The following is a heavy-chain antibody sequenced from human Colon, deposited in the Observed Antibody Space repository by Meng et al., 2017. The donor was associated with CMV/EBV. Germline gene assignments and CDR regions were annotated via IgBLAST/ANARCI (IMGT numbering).Heavy chain of an antibody. Sequence: GESLKISCVVSGFTFSHYEMNWVRQAPGKGLEWVSHIHASGGDIYYANSARGRFTISRDNAKNSLFLQMKSLRAEDTAVYYCARCRRTLRSGVPGKYFYSYHMDVWGQGTTVTVSS. CDR2: IHASGGDI. J-gene: IGHJ6*02. D-gene: IGHD3-3*01. CDR1: GFTFSHYE. CDR3: ARCRRTLRSGVPGKYFYSYHMDV. V-gene: IGHV3-48*03.